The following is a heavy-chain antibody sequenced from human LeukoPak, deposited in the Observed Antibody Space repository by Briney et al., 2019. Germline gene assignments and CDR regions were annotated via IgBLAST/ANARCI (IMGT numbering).Heavy chain of an antibody. Sequence: GESLKISCKGSGYSFTSYWIGWVRQMPGKGLEWMGIIYPGDSDTRYSPSFQGKVTISADKSISTACLQWSSLKASDTAMYYCARQRGVEGYYDSSGYPTYYFDYWGQGTLVTVSS. CDR3: ARQRGVEGYYDSSGYPTYYFDY. J-gene: IGHJ4*02. D-gene: IGHD3-22*01. CDR2: IYPGDSDT. CDR1: GYSFTSYW. V-gene: IGHV5-51*01.